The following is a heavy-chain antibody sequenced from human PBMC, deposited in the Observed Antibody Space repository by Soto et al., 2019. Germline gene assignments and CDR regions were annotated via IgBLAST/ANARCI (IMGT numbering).Heavy chain of an antibody. CDR2: IFHSGST. CDR3: AGIVIPAASNYYGLDV. CDR1: GYSISSGYY. Sequence: PSETLSLTCAVSGYSISSGYYWDWIRQPPGKGLEWIGSIFHSGSTYYNPSLKSRVTISVDTSKNQFSLKLSSVTAADTAVYYCAGIVIPAASNYYGLDVWGQGTTVTVSS. V-gene: IGHV4-38-2*01. D-gene: IGHD2-2*01. J-gene: IGHJ6*02.